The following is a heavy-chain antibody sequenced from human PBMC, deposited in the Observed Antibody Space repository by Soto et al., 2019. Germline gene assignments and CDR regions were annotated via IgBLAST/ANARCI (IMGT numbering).Heavy chain of an antibody. CDR3: AKVLLAYYYDSSGYPGRGYFDY. CDR2: ISGSGGST. Sequence: LRLSCAASGFTFSSYAMSWVRQAPWKGLEWVSAISGSGGSTYYADSVKGRFTISRDNSKNTLYLQMNSLRAEDTAVYYCAKVLLAYYYDSSGYPGRGYFDYWGQGTLVTVSS. CDR1: GFTFSSYA. D-gene: IGHD3-22*01. J-gene: IGHJ4*02. V-gene: IGHV3-23*01.